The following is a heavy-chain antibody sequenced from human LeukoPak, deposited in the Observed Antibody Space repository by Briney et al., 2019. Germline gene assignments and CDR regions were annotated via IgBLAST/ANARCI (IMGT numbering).Heavy chain of an antibody. J-gene: IGHJ4*02. CDR2: IRYDGSNK. Sequence: GGSLRLSCAASGFTFSSYGMHWVRQAPGKGLEWVAFIRYDGSNKYYADSVKGRFTISRDNSKNSLYLQMNSLRAEDTAVYYCARGSANSYYYDSSDDYWGQGTLVTVSS. CDR3: ARGSANSYYYDSSDDY. D-gene: IGHD3-22*01. CDR1: GFTFSSYG. V-gene: IGHV3-30*02.